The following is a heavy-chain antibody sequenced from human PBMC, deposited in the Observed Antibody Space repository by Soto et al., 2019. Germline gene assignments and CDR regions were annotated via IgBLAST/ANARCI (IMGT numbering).Heavy chain of an antibody. CDR3: ARDKVSTLISFDY. CDR1: GYSFSNNW. J-gene: IGHJ4*02. CDR2: IYPADSDT. D-gene: IGHD2-8*01. V-gene: IGHV5-51*01. Sequence: GESLKISCKGSGYSFSNNWICCVLELPGKGLEWMGIIYPADSDTRYSPSFQGQVTISVDKSISTAYLQWSSLKASDTAIYYCARDKVSTLISFDYWGQGTLVTVSS.